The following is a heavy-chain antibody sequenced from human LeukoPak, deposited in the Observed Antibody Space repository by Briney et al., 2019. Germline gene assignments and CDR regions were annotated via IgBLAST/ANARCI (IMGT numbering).Heavy chain of an antibody. D-gene: IGHD6-13*01. CDR2: ISYDGSNK. Sequence: PGRSLRLSCAASGFTFSSYAMHWVRQAPGKGLEWVAVISYDGSNKYYADSVKGRFTISRDNSKNTLYLQMNSLRAEDTAVYYCARGLISIAAAGFNDAFDIWGQGTMVTVSS. J-gene: IGHJ3*02. CDR1: GFTFSSYA. CDR3: ARGLISIAAAGFNDAFDI. V-gene: IGHV3-30-3*01.